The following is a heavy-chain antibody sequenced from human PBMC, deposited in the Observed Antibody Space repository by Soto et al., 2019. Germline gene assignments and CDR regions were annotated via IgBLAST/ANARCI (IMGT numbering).Heavy chain of an antibody. D-gene: IGHD2-2*01. CDR3: ARVIPRAEAWFDP. CDR1: GNTFTNFG. CDR2: ISAYTDDP. Sequence: QGQLVQSGAEVKKPGASVKVSCTASGNTFTNFGVTWVRQAPGQGLEWMGWISAYTDDPNYAQKFQGRVTMTIDTSTSTAYLDLRSLTCDDTAVYCCARVIPRAEAWFDPWGQGPLGTVSA. V-gene: IGHV1-18*01. J-gene: IGHJ5*02.